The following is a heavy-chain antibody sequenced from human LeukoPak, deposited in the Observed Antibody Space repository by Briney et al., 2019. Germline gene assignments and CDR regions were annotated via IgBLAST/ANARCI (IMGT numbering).Heavy chain of an antibody. V-gene: IGHV3-23*01. CDR3: AKPARTDYADY. CDR2: SGSGGNT. D-gene: IGHD1-14*01. J-gene: IGHJ4*02. CDR1: GFTFSSYA. Sequence: GGSLRLSCAASGFTFSSYAMNWVRQAPGKGLEWVSSSGSGGNTYYADSVKGRFTVSRDNSKNTLYLQMNSLRAEDTAVYSCAKPARTDYADYWGQGTLVTVSS.